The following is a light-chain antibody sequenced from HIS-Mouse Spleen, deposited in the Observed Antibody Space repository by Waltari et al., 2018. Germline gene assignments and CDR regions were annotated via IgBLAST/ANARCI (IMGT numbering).Light chain of an antibody. J-gene: IGLJ2*01. CDR1: ALPKKY. CDR2: EDS. V-gene: IGLV3-10*01. Sequence: SYELTQPPSVSVSPGQTASITCSGDALPKKYAYWSQQKSGQAPVLVIYEDSKRPSGIPERFSGSSSGTMATLTISGAQVEDEADYYCYSTDSSGNHRVFGGGTKLTVL. CDR3: YSTDSSGNHRV.